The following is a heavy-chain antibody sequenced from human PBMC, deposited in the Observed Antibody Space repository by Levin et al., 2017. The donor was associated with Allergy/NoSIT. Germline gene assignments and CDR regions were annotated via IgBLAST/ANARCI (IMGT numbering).Heavy chain of an antibody. D-gene: IGHD6-6*01. CDR1: GYTFTSYG. CDR2: ISPYNGNT. Sequence: GASVKVSCKASGYTFTSYGINRVRQAPGRGLEWMGWISPYNGNTNYAEKFQGRVTMTADTSTSTVYMDLRSLRSDETAIYYCARDYKYSSSSGFGYWGQGTLVTVSS. J-gene: IGHJ4*02. V-gene: IGHV1-18*01. CDR3: ARDYKYSSSSGFGY.